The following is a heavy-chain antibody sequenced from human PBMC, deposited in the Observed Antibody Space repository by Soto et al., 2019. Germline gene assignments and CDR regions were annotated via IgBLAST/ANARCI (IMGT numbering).Heavy chain of an antibody. CDR2: IIPIFGTA. Sequence: SVKVSCKASGGTFSSYAISWVRQAPGQGLEFMGGIIPIFGTANYAQKFQGRVTMTADESTSTAYMELSSLRSEDTAVYYCAREDCSGGSSYYGLAAYGMDVWGQGTTVTVSS. CDR1: GGTFSSYA. J-gene: IGHJ6*02. D-gene: IGHD2-15*01. V-gene: IGHV1-69*13. CDR3: AREDCSGGSSYYGLAAYGMDV.